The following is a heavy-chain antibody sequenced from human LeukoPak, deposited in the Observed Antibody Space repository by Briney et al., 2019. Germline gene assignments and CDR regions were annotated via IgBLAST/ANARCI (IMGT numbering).Heavy chain of an antibody. V-gene: IGHV1-18*01. CDR1: VYTFPSYG. J-gene: IGHJ4*02. CDR2: ISAYNGNT. CDR3: ARDLSSGVFDY. Sequence: VSVKVSYKASVYTFPSYGISWVRQARGQGREWMGWISAYNGNTNYAQKLQGRVTMTTDTSTSKANMELRSLRSDDTAVYYCARDLSSGVFDYWGQGTLVTVSS. D-gene: IGHD6-25*01.